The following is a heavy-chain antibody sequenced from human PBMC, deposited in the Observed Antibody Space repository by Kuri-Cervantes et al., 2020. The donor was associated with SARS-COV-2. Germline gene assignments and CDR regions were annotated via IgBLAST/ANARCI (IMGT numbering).Heavy chain of an antibody. CDR1: TLTFSDYA. CDR2: ISGSSDYT. D-gene: IGHD3-10*01. J-gene: IGHJ4*02. V-gene: IGHV3-23*01. Sequence: GGSLRLSCTASTLTFSDYAISWVRQAPGKGLEWVSTISGSSDYTYYAESVDYAESVEGRFTISRDISKKTLYLQMHRLRAEDTAVYYCAKRFVVPTNGTDYFDYWGQGTLVTVSS. CDR3: AKRFVVPTNGTDYFDY.